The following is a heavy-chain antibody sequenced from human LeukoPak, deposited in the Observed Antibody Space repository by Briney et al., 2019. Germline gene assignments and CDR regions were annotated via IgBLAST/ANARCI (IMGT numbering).Heavy chain of an antibody. CDR3: ARLRFLEWFGGPNYYYYGMDV. Sequence: SKTLSLTCAVYGGSFSGYYWSWIRQPPGKGLEWIGEINHSGSTNYNPSLKSRVTISVDTSKNQFSLKLSSVTAADTAVYYCARLRFLEWFGGPNYYYYGMDVWGQGTTVTVSS. CDR2: INHSGST. D-gene: IGHD3-3*01. CDR1: GGSFSGYY. J-gene: IGHJ6*02. V-gene: IGHV4-34*01.